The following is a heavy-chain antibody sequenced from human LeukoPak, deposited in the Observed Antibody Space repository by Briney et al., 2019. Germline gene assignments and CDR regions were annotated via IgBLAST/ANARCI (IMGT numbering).Heavy chain of an antibody. CDR1: GGSNSSYY. J-gene: IGHJ4*02. V-gene: IGHV4-59*01. CDR3: ARGSYPSDY. Sequence: PSETLSLTCTVSGGSNSSYYWNWIRQPPGKGLEWIGYIHYSGSTNYNPSLESRVTMSVDTSKKQFSLKLSSVTAADTAVYYCARGSYPSDYWGQGTLVTVSS. D-gene: IGHD3-16*02. CDR2: IHYSGST.